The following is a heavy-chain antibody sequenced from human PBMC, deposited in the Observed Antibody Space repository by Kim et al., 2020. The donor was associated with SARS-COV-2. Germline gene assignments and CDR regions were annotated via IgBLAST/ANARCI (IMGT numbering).Heavy chain of an antibody. Sequence: GGSLRLSCAASGFTFSSYGMHWVRQAPGKGLEWVAVIWYDGSNKYYADSVKGRFTISRDNSKNTLYLQMNSLRAEDTAVYYCARDLLGSPVLNYYYGMDVWGQGTTVTVSS. J-gene: IGHJ6*02. D-gene: IGHD2-15*01. CDR2: IWYDGSNK. V-gene: IGHV3-33*01. CDR1: GFTFSSYG. CDR3: ARDLLGSPVLNYYYGMDV.